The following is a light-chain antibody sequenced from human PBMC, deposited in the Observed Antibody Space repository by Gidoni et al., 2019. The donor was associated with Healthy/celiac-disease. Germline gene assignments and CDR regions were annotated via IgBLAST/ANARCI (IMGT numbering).Light chain of an antibody. V-gene: IGKV3-11*01. Sequence: EIVLTQSPATLSLSPGERATLSCRASQSVSSYLAWYQQKPGQAPRHLIYDASNRATGIPARFSGSGSGTDFTLTISSLEPEDFAVYYCQQRSNWPPITFXQXTRLEIK. J-gene: IGKJ5*01. CDR1: QSVSSY. CDR2: DAS. CDR3: QQRSNWPPIT.